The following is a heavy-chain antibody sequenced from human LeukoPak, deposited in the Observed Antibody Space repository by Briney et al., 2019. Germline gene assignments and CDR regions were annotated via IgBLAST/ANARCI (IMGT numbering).Heavy chain of an antibody. V-gene: IGHV4-38-2*01. CDR2: IYHSGST. D-gene: IGHD3-3*01. CDR3: ARHLWSAYHKFDY. Sequence: PSETLSLTCAVSGYSISSGYYWGWIRQPPGKGLEWIGSIYHSGSTYYNPSLKSRVTISVDTSKNQFSLKLSSVAAADTAVYYCARHLWSAYHKFDYWGQGTLVTVSS. J-gene: IGHJ4*02. CDR1: GYSISSGYY.